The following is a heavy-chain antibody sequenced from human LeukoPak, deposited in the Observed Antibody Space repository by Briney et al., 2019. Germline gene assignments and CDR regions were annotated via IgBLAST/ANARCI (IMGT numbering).Heavy chain of an antibody. J-gene: IGHJ6*03. Sequence: GGSLRLSCAASGFTFSDYGMHWVRQAPGKGLNWVSVISYDGGDKYYADSVKGRFTISRDNSKNTLYLQMNSLRAEDTAVYYCARGHADIVVVPAATKNYYYYMDVWGKGTTVTISS. D-gene: IGHD2-2*01. CDR3: ARGHADIVVVPAATKNYYYYMDV. CDR1: GFTFSDYG. V-gene: IGHV3-30*03. CDR2: ISYDGGDK.